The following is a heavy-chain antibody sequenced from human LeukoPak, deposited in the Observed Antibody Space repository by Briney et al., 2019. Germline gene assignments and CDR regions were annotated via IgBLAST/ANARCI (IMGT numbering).Heavy chain of an antibody. CDR2: ISGSGVST. CDR3: AKDWGMGDQLLRIDY. D-gene: IGHD2-2*01. V-gene: IGHV3-23*01. J-gene: IGHJ4*02. Sequence: TGGSLRLSCTASGFTFSTYPMNWVRQAPGQGLEWVSGISGSGVSTYYADSVKGRFTISRDNSNNTLYLQMSSLGAEDTAVYYCAKDWGMGDQLLRIDYWGQGTLVTVSS. CDR1: GFTFSTYP.